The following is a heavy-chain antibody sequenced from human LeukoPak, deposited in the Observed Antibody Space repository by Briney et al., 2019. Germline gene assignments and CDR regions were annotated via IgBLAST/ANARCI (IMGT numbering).Heavy chain of an antibody. Sequence: GGSLRPSCAASGFTFRNYAMHWVRQAPGKGLEWVAFIRYDGSNKYYADSVKGRFTISRDNSKNTLYLQMNSLRAEDTAVYYCAKSSAALPYYYYYMDVWGKGTTVTVSS. CDR1: GFTFRNYA. CDR2: IRYDGSNK. J-gene: IGHJ6*03. CDR3: AKSSAALPYYYYYMDV. V-gene: IGHV3-30*02. D-gene: IGHD1-26*01.